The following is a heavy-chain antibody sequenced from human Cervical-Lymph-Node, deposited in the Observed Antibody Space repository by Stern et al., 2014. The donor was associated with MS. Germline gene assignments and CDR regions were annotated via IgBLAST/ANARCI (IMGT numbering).Heavy chain of an antibody. CDR2: IIPIFGTA. D-gene: IGHD4-17*01. Sequence: QVQLLQPGAEVKKPGSSVKVSCKASGGIFSSYALSWVRQAPGQGLEWMGGIIPIFGTANYAQKFQGRVTITADESTSTAYMELRRLRSEDTAVYFCARASPPHGDQRGGFDKWGQGTQVTVSS. J-gene: IGHJ4*02. CDR1: GGIFSSYA. CDR3: ARASPPHGDQRGGFDK. V-gene: IGHV1-69*01.